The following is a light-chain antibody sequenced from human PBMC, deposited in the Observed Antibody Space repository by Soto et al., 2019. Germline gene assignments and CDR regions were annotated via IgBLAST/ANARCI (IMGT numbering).Light chain of an antibody. Sequence: EIVLMQSPGTLSLSPGERATLSCRASHSVSSSYLAWYQQKPGQAPRLLIYGASSRATGIPDRFSGSGSGTDFTLTISRLEPEDFAVYYCQQYGSSPPITFGQGTRLEIK. CDR2: GAS. V-gene: IGKV3-20*01. CDR3: QQYGSSPPIT. CDR1: HSVSSSY. J-gene: IGKJ5*01.